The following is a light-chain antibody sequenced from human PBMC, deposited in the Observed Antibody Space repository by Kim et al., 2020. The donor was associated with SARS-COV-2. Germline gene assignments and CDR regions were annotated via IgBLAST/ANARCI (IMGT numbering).Light chain of an antibody. CDR1: QSVSSN. CDR3: QQYNNWPIT. Sequence: EIVMTQSPATLSVSPGERATLSCRASQSVSSNLAWYQQKPGQPPRLLIDVASTRATGIPARFSGSGSGTEFTLTISSLQSEDFALYYCQQYNNWPITFAQGTRLEIK. CDR2: VAS. J-gene: IGKJ5*01. V-gene: IGKV3-15*01.